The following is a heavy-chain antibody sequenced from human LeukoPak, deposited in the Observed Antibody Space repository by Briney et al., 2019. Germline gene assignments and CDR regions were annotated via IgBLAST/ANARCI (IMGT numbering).Heavy chain of an antibody. CDR1: GYTFTGYY. J-gene: IGHJ6*02. D-gene: IGHD6-13*01. CDR3: AREAIGSSSYYYYYGMDV. Sequence: ASVKVSCTASGYTFTGYYMHWVRQAPGQGLEWMGWINPNSGGTNYAQKFQGWVTMTRDTSISTAYMELSRLRSDDTAVYYCAREAIGSSSYYYYYGMDVWGQGTTVTVSS. CDR2: INPNSGGT. V-gene: IGHV1-2*04.